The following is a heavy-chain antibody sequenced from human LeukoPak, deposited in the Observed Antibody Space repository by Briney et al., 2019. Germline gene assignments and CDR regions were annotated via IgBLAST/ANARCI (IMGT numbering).Heavy chain of an antibody. D-gene: IGHD3-22*01. CDR1: GGSISYYY. V-gene: IGHV4-4*07. CDR3: ARRGYYDSNGQYYFDY. CDR2: IYTSGRT. Sequence: SETLSLTCTVSGGSISYYYWNWIRQPAGKGLEWIGRIYTSGRTYYNPSLKSRVTISVDTSKKQFSLKLSSVTATDTAVYFCARRGYYDSNGQYYFDYWGQGTLVTVSS. J-gene: IGHJ4*02.